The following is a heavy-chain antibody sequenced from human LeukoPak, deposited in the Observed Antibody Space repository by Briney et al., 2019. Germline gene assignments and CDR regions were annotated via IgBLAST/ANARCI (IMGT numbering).Heavy chain of an antibody. CDR1: GGSISSYY. J-gene: IGHJ1*01. CDR3: ARTLYGEPGLAEYFQH. V-gene: IGHV4-59*01. Sequence: IPSETLSLTCTVSGGSISSYYWSWIRQPPGKGLEWIGYIYYSGSTNYNPSLKSRVTISVDTSKNQFSLKLSSVTAADTAVYYCARTLYGEPGLAEYFQHWGQGTLVTVSS. D-gene: IGHD4-17*01. CDR2: IYYSGST.